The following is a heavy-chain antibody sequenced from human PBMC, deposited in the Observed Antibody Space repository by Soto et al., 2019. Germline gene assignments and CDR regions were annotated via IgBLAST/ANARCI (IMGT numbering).Heavy chain of an antibody. CDR3: ARETVTTFGWFDP. Sequence: QVQLQESGPGLVKPSETLSLTCTVSGGSISSYYWSWIRQPPGKGLEWIGYIYYSGSTNYNPSIKSLVTISVDTSKNQFALKLSAVTAADTAVYYCARETVTTFGWFDPWGQGTLVTVSS. CDR1: GGSISSYY. J-gene: IGHJ5*02. CDR2: IYYSGST. D-gene: IGHD4-17*01. V-gene: IGHV4-59*01.